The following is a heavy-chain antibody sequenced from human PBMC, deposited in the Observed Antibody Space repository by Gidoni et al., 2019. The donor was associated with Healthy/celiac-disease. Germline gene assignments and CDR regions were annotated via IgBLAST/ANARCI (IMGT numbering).Heavy chain of an antibody. CDR2: INSDGSST. Sequence: EVQLVESGGGLVQPGGSLRLSCAASGFTFSSYWMHWVRQAPGKGLVWVSRINSDGSSTSYADSVKGRFTISRDSAKKTLYLQMNSLRAEDTAVYYCARRGHAYYGMDVWGQGTTVTVSS. J-gene: IGHJ6*02. CDR3: ARRGHAYYGMDV. V-gene: IGHV3-74*01. CDR1: GFTFSSYW.